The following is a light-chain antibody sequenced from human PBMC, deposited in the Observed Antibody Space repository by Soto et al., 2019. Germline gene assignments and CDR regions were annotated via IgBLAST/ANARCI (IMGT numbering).Light chain of an antibody. CDR3: QQSNSIPRT. CDR1: QSISSF. J-gene: IGKJ2*02. CDR2: GAS. V-gene: IGKV1-39*01. Sequence: DIQMTQSPSSLSASVGDRVTITCRASQSISSFLNWYQQKPGKAPKLLIYGASSLQSGVPSRFSGSGSGTDFTLTISSLQPEDFATYYCQQSNSIPRTFGQGTKLEIK.